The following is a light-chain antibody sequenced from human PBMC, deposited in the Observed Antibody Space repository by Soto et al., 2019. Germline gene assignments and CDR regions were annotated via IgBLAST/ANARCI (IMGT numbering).Light chain of an antibody. Sequence: DIQMTQSPSSLSASVRDRVTITCRASESIARHLNWYQQKPGKAPKLLIYAASSLQNGVPSRFRGGGSGTDFTLTISNLQPEDFATYYCQQTYSTLSITFGHGTRLEIK. CDR3: QQTYSTLSIT. V-gene: IGKV1-39*01. CDR1: ESIARH. J-gene: IGKJ5*01. CDR2: AAS.